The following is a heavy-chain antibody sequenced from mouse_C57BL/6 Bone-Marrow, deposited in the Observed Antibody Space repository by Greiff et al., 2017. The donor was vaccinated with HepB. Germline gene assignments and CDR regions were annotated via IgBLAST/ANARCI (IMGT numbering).Heavy chain of an antibody. J-gene: IGHJ4*01. Sequence: VQLQQSGPGLVQPSQRLSITCTVSGFSLTSYGVHWVRQSPGKGLEWLGVIWSGGSTDYNAAFISRLSISKDNSKRQVFFKMNSLQADDTAIYYCARKIYYYGSCYAMDYWGQGTSVTVSS. D-gene: IGHD1-1*01. CDR1: GFSLTSYG. CDR3: ARKIYYYGSCYAMDY. CDR2: IWSGGST. V-gene: IGHV2-2*01.